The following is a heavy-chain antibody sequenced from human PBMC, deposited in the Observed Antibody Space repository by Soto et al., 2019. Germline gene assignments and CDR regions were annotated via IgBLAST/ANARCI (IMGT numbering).Heavy chain of an antibody. D-gene: IGHD3-22*01. Sequence: KPSETLSLTCAVSGYSISSGYYWGWIRQPPGKGLEWIGSIYHSGSTYYNPSLKSRVTISVDTSKNQFSLKLSSVTAADTAVYYCAKSQTYYYDSSGYLETYFDYWGQGTLVTVSS. CDR3: AKSQTYYYDSSGYLETYFDY. J-gene: IGHJ4*02. V-gene: IGHV4-38-2*01. CDR1: GYSISSGYY. CDR2: IYHSGST.